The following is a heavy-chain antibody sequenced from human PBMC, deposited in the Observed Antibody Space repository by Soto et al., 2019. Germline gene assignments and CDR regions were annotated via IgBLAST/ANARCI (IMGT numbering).Heavy chain of an antibody. CDR2: IYYIGST. V-gene: IGHV4-31*03. D-gene: IGHD1-26*01. CDR1: GDSISIVGYY. J-gene: IGHJ6*01. Sequence: SYTVSLTCTVSGDSISIVGYYWSWIRHQPGKGLEWIGYIYYIGSTYYNPSLKSRVTISVDTSKNQFSLTLSSVTAADTAVYYCARVEHVYYSSYAMEASRQGTTVTVDS. CDR3: ARVEHVYYSSYAMEA.